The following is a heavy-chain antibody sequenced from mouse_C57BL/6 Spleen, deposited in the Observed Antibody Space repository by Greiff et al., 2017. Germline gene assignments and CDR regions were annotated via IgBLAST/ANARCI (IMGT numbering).Heavy chain of an antibody. CDR2: IDPSDSYT. CDR1: GYTFTSYW. J-gene: IGHJ2*01. CDR3: ARKSITTVVAPYYFDY. Sequence: QVQLKESGAELVRPGTSVKLSCKASGYTFTSYWMHWVKQRPGQGLEWIGVIDPSDSYTNYNQKFKGKATLTVDTSSSTAYMQLSSLTSEDSAVYYCARKSITTVVAPYYFDYWCQGTTLTVSS. V-gene: IGHV1-59*01. D-gene: IGHD1-1*01.